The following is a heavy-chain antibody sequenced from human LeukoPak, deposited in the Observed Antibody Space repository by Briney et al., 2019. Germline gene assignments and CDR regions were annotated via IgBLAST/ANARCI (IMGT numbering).Heavy chain of an antibody. V-gene: IGHV1-18*01. CDR1: GFTFVTYG. J-gene: IGHJ6*02. Sequence: ASVKVSCKASGFTFVTYGVHWVRQAPGQGLEWMGRVSASNGNTLYVQKFQGRVTITADESTSTAYMELSSLRSEDTAVYYCASPEPPQYCSGGSCYSSLYYYYGMDVWGQGTTVTVSS. CDR3: ASPEPPQYCSGGSCYSSLYYYYGMDV. CDR2: VSASNGNT. D-gene: IGHD2-15*01.